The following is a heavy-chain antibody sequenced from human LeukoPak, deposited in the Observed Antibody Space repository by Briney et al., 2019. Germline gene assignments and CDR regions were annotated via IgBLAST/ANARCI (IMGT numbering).Heavy chain of an antibody. CDR1: GYTFTSYG. CDR3: ARDIDSSGYYYVNYYYYGMDV. Sequence: ASVKVSCKAPGYTFTSYGISWVRPAPGQGLEWMGWISAYNGNTNYAQKLQGRVTMTTDTSTSTAYMELRSLRSDDTAVYYCARDIDSSGYYYVNYYYYGMDVWGQGTTVTVSS. V-gene: IGHV1-18*01. D-gene: IGHD3-22*01. J-gene: IGHJ6*02. CDR2: ISAYNGNT.